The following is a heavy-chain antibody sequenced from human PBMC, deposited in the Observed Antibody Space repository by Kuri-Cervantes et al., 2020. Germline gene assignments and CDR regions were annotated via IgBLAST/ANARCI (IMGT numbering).Heavy chain of an antibody. CDR3: ARTYYDSSGYYYLPGY. D-gene: IGHD3-22*01. V-gene: IGHV3-30*09. Sequence: GGSLRLSCAASGFTFSSYAMHWVRQAPGKGLEWVAIISNDGSNIYYADSVKGRFAISRDNSKNTLFLQMNSLRAEDTAVYYCARTYYDSSGYYYLPGYWGQGTLVTVSS. J-gene: IGHJ4*02. CDR1: GFTFSSYA. CDR2: ISNDGSNI.